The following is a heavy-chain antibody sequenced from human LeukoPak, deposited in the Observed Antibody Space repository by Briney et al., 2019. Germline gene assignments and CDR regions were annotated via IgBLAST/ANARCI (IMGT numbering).Heavy chain of an antibody. J-gene: IGHJ4*02. CDR1: GFTFSSYE. CDR3: ASTDMVRGVIKTPPY. D-gene: IGHD3-10*01. CDR2: IYSGGST. V-gene: IGHV3-66*01. Sequence: GGSLRLSCAASGFTFSSYEMNWVRQAPGKGLEWVSVIYSGGSTYYADSVKGRFTISRDNSKNTLYLQMNSLRAEDTAVYYCASTDMVRGVIKTPPYWGQGTLVTASS.